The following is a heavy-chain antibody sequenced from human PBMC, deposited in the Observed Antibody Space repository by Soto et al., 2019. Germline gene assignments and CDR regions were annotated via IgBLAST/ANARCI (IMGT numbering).Heavy chain of an antibody. Sequence: QVQLVQSGAEVKKPGSSVKVSCKASGGTFSSYTISWVRQAPGQGLEWMGRIIPILGIANYAQKFQGRVTLTPDKYTNTGDMEAGRLRAEDTAVYYCARDRSGPHDYWGQGTLVTVSS. D-gene: IGHD6-25*01. V-gene: IGHV1-69*08. CDR1: GGTFSSYT. CDR3: ARDRSGPHDY. J-gene: IGHJ4*02. CDR2: IIPILGIA.